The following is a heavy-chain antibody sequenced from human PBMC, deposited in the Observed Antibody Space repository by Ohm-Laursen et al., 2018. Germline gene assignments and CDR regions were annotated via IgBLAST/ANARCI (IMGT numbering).Heavy chain of an antibody. CDR1: GYTFTGYY. Sequence: GASVKVSCKASGYTFTGYYLHWVRRAPGQGLEWMGWIHANSGGTRYAQKFQGRVTMTRDTSISTAYMELSRLRSDDTAVYYCVRDVTAAAEFDFWGQGTLVTVSS. CDR2: IHANSGGT. V-gene: IGHV1-2*02. J-gene: IGHJ4*02. CDR3: VRDVTAAAEFDF. D-gene: IGHD2-15*01.